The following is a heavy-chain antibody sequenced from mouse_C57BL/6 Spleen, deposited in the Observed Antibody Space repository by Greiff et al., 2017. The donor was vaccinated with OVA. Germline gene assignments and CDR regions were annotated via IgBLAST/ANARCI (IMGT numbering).Heavy chain of an antibody. CDR1: GFTFSSYT. V-gene: IGHV5-9*01. CDR3: ARQGWDWFAY. Sequence: VASGGGLVKPGGSLKLSCAASGFTFSSYTMSWVRQTPEKRLEWVATISGGGGNTYYPDSVKGRFTISRDNAKNTLYLQMSSLRSEDTALYYCARQGWDWFAYWGQGTLVTVSA. CDR2: ISGGGGNT. D-gene: IGHD3-3*01. J-gene: IGHJ3*01.